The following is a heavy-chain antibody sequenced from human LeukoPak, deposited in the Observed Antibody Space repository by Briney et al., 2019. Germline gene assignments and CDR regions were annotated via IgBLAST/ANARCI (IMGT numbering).Heavy chain of an antibody. CDR3: ARRVCSGGSCYSAGDY. J-gene: IGHJ4*02. D-gene: IGHD2-15*01. CDR1: GYSFTSYW. V-gene: IGHV5-10-1*01. Sequence: GESLRFSCQGSGYSFTSYWISWVRQMPGKGLEWMGRIDPSDSYTNYSPSFQGHVTISAVKSISTAYLQWSSLKASDTAMYYCARRVCSGGSCYSAGDYWGQGTLVTVSS. CDR2: IDPSDSYT.